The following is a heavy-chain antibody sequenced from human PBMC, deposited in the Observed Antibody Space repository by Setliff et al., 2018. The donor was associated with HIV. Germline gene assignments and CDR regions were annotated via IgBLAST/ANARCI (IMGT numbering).Heavy chain of an antibody. CDR3: TRHDTEYSSYPIDY. CDR1: GYSISSGYY. D-gene: IGHD6-6*01. Sequence: SETLSLTCPVSGYSISSGYYWGWIRQPPGRGLEWIGSIYHSGSTYYNPSLKSRVTISVDTSKNQFSLKLSSVTAADTAVYYCTRHDTEYSSYPIDYWGQGNLVTVSS. J-gene: IGHJ4*02. V-gene: IGHV4-38-2*01. CDR2: IYHSGST.